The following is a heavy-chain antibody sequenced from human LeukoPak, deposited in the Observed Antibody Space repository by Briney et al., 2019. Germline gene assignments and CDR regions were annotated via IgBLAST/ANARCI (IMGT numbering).Heavy chain of an antibody. J-gene: IGHJ4*02. CDR2: ISAYNGNT. D-gene: IGHD2-15*01. CDR3: ARGPIVVVVAATNYFDY. CDR1: GGTFSSYA. V-gene: IGHV1-18*01. Sequence: ASVKVSCKASGGTFSSYAISWVRQAPGQGLEWMGWISAYNGNTNYAQKLQGRVTMTTDTSTSTAYMELRSLRSDDTAVYYCARGPIVVVVAATNYFDYWGQGTLVTVSS.